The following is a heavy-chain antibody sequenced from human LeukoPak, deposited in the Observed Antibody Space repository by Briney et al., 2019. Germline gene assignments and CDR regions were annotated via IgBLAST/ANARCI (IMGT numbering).Heavy chain of an antibody. CDR2: INSDGSST. Sequence: GGSLRLSCAASGFTFSSYWMHWVRQAPGKGLVWVSRINSDGSSTSYADSVKGRFTISRGNAKNTLYLQMNSLRAEDTAVYYCARGKVDTAMAIDYWGQGTLVTVSS. V-gene: IGHV3-74*01. CDR1: GFTFSSYW. J-gene: IGHJ4*02. CDR3: ARGKVDTAMAIDY. D-gene: IGHD5-18*01.